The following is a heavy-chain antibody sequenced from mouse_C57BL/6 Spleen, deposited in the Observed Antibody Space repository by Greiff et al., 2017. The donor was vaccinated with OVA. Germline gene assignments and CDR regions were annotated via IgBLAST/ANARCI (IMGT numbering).Heavy chain of an antibody. D-gene: IGHD1-1*01. CDR1: GYTFTDYE. J-gene: IGHJ2*01. Sequence: QVQLQQSGAELVRPGASVTLSCKASGYTFTDYEMHWVKQTPVHGLEWIGAIDPETGGTAYNQKFKGKAILTADKSSSTAYMELRSLTSEDSAVYYCTREGITTVVPDYWGQGTTLTVSS. CDR3: TREGITTVVPDY. V-gene: IGHV1-15*01. CDR2: IDPETGGT.